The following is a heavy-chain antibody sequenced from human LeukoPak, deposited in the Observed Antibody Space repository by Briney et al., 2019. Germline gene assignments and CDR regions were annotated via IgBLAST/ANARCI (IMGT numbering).Heavy chain of an antibody. CDR2: IWYDGSNK. D-gene: IGHD3-22*01. J-gene: IGHJ4*02. V-gene: IGHV3-33*01. Sequence: GGSLRLSCAASGFTFSSYGMHWVRQAPGKGLEWVAVIWYDGSNKYYADSVKGRFTISRDNSKNTLYLQINSLRAEDTAVYYCARDLYYYDSSGYSPFDYWGRGTLVTVSS. CDR1: GFTFSSYG. CDR3: ARDLYYYDSSGYSPFDY.